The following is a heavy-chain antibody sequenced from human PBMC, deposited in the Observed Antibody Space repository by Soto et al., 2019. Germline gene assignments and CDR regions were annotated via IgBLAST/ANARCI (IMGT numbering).Heavy chain of an antibody. J-gene: IGHJ6*04. D-gene: IGHD5-12*01. CDR1: GYTYTSYD. Sequence: GSVKVSFKASGYTYTSYDINWVRQATGQGREWMGWMNPNRGNTGYAQKFQGRVTMTRNTSISTAYMELSSLRYEDTAVYYCARVVATIYYYDYGIDVWGKGNTVTVSS. CDR3: ARVVATIYYYDYGIDV. V-gene: IGHV1-8*01. CDR2: MNPNRGNT.